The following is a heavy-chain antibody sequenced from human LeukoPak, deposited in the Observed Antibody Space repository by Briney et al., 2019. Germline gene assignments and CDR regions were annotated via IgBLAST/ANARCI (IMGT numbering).Heavy chain of an antibody. CDR2: ITGGGRT. Sequence: GGSLRLSCAASGFTFNNYAMMWVRQAQGRGLEWVSAITGGGRTYYADSVKGRFTISRDNSKNTLYLQMNSLRAEDTALYFCARDPNGDYIGAFDFLGQGTVVTVSS. J-gene: IGHJ3*01. CDR1: GFTFNNYA. D-gene: IGHD4-17*01. V-gene: IGHV3-23*01. CDR3: ARDPNGDYIGAFDF.